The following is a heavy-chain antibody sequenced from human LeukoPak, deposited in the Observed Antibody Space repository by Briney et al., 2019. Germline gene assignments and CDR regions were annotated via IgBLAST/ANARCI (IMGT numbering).Heavy chain of an antibody. Sequence: SETLSLTCTVSGGSISSYYWSWIRQPPGKGLEWIGYIYYSGSTNYNPSLKSRVTISVDTSKNQFSLELSSVTAADTAVYYCAHSGYDFAFDIWGQGTMVTVSS. CDR2: IYYSGST. CDR1: GGSISSYY. J-gene: IGHJ3*02. V-gene: IGHV4-59*08. D-gene: IGHD5-12*01. CDR3: AHSGYDFAFDI.